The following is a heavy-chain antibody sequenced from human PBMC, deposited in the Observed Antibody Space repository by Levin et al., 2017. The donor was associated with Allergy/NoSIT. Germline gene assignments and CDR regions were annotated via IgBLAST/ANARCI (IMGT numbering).Heavy chain of an antibody. Sequence: GESLKISCAASGFTFSSYWMHWVRQAPGKGLVWVSRINSDGSSSTYADSVKGRFTISRDNAKNTLYLQMNSLRAEDTAVYYCARDGGVAVAGYYYYGLDVWGQGTTVTVSS. CDR2: INSDGSSS. CDR3: ARDGGVAVAGYYYYGLDV. V-gene: IGHV3-74*01. CDR1: GFTFSSYW. D-gene: IGHD6-19*01. J-gene: IGHJ6*02.